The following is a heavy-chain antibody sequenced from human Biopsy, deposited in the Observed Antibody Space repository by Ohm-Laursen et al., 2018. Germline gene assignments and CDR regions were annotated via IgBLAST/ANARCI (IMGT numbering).Heavy chain of an antibody. Sequence: PSETLSLTCSVSGGSISSDYWSWIRQTPGKGLEWIGYIYYSGSTNYNPSLKSRVTISVDTSKNQFSLRLNSVTAADTAVYYCATKLTGYFHHWGQGTLVIVSS. CDR3: ATKLTGYFHH. J-gene: IGHJ1*01. CDR2: IYYSGST. V-gene: IGHV4-59*01. D-gene: IGHD3-9*01. CDR1: GGSISSDY.